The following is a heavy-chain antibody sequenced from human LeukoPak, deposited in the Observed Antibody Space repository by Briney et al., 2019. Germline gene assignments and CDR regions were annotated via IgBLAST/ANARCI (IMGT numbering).Heavy chain of an antibody. D-gene: IGHD3-22*01. Sequence: KPGGSLRLSCAASGYTFSSYSINWVRQAPGKGLEWVSSISVGSNYIYYADSVRGRFSISRDGARNSLYLQMDSLRGDDTAVYYCARLRRNSDRSGYYYYYDYWGQGTLVTVSS. CDR2: ISVGSNYI. J-gene: IGHJ4*02. V-gene: IGHV3-21*01. CDR1: GYTFSSYS. CDR3: ARLRRNSDRSGYYYYYDY.